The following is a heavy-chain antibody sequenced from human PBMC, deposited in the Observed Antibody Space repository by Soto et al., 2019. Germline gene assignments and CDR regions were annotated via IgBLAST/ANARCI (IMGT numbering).Heavy chain of an antibody. CDR3: ARINSSSRYYYMDV. D-gene: IGHD6-13*01. CDR2: IHYSGST. V-gene: IGHV4-59*01. J-gene: IGHJ6*03. Sequence: SSETLSLTCTVSGGSISSYYWSWIRQPPGRGLEWIGYIHYSGSTNYNPSLKSRVTISVDTSKNQFSLKLSSVTAADTAVYYCARINSSSRYYYMDVWGKGTTVTVSS. CDR1: GGSISSYY.